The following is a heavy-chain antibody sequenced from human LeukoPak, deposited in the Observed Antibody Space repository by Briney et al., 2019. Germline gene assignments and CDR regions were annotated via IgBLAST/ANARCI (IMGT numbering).Heavy chain of an antibody. CDR2: ISGSGGST. Sequence: GGSLRLSCAASGFTFSSYAMSWVRQAPGKGLEWVSAISGSGGSTYYADSVKGRFTISRDNSKNTLYLQMNSLRAEDTAVYYCARDRYYDSSGYTYYFDYWGQGTLVTVSS. CDR1: GFTFSSYA. D-gene: IGHD3-22*01. J-gene: IGHJ4*02. CDR3: ARDRYYDSSGYTYYFDY. V-gene: IGHV3-23*01.